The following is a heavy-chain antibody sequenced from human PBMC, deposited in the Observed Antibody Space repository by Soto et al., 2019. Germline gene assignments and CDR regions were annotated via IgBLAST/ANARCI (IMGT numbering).Heavy chain of an antibody. D-gene: IGHD2-15*01. J-gene: IGHJ5*02. CDR1: GYTFTSYY. V-gene: IGHV1-46*01. CDR2: INPSGGST. CDR3: ASGACSGGSCYSRENWFEP. Sequence: QVQLVQSGAEVKKPGASVKVSCKASGYTFTSYYMHWVRQAPGQGLEWMGIINPSGGSTSYEQKFQGRVTMTRDTYTSTVYMELSSLGSEDTAVYYCASGACSGGSCYSRENWFEPWGQGTLVTVSS.